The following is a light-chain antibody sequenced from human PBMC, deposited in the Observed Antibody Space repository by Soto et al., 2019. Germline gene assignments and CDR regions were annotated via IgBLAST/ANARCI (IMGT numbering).Light chain of an antibody. CDR1: SGQSSYI. CDR3: ETWDFNTRV. J-gene: IGLJ3*02. V-gene: IGLV4-60*02. CDR2: LEGSGSY. Sequence: QPVLTQSSSASASLGSSVKLTCTLSSGQSSYIIAWHQQQPGKAPRYLMKLEGSGSYNKGSGVPDRFSGSSSGADRYLTISNLQFEDEADYYCETWDFNTRVFGGGTKLTVL.